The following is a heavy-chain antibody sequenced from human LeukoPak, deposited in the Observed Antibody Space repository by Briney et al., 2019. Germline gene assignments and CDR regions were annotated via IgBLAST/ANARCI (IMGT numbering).Heavy chain of an antibody. CDR3: ARDGRQWVPLNWFNP. D-gene: IGHD6-19*01. CDR1: GYTFNTYG. J-gene: IGHJ5*02. V-gene: IGHV1-18*04. Sequence: GASVKVSCKASGYTFNTYGINWVRQAPGRGLEWMGWISAYNGNTNYAQNFQGRVTLTTDTSTSTAYMELTSLRSDDTAVYYCARDGRQWVPLNWFNPWGQGTLVTVSS. CDR2: ISAYNGNT.